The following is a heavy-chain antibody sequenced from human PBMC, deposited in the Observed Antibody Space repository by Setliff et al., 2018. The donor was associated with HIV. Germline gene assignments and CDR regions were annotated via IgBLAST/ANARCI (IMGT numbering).Heavy chain of an antibody. Sequence: SETLSLTCTVSGGSFSSATYSWIWIRQPAGKGLEYIGLIYTSGNTRYNPSLKSRLSISVDTSKNQIPLKLSSVTAADTAVYYCARLVEVRGAANDYFDCWGQGTLVTVSS. J-gene: IGHJ4*02. V-gene: IGHV4-61*02. CDR1: GGSFSSATYS. CDR3: ARLVEVRGAANDYFDC. CDR2: IYTSGNT. D-gene: IGHD3-10*01.